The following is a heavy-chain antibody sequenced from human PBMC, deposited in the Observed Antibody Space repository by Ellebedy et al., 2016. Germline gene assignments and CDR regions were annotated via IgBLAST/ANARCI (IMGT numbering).Heavy chain of an antibody. Sequence: GESLKISCAVSGFVFKTYSMNWVRQAPGKGLEWIAYISRSGATTYYTDSVKGRFTISRDDAKNSLVLQMNSLRAEDTAVYFCARGNHGFDYWGQGALVTVSS. CDR2: ISRSGATT. CDR1: GFVFKTYS. J-gene: IGHJ4*02. V-gene: IGHV3-48*04. CDR3: ARGNHGFDY.